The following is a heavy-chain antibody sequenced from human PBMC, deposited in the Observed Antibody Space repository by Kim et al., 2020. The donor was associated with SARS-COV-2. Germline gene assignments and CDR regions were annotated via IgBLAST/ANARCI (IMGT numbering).Heavy chain of an antibody. V-gene: IGHV4-39*07. J-gene: IGHJ4*02. D-gene: IGHD6-19*01. Sequence: SETLSLTCTVSGGSISSSSYYWGWIRQPPGKGLEWIGSIYYSGSTYYNPSLKSRVTISVDTSKNQFSLKLSSVTAADTAVYYCARDRRLAVAGTDYWGQGTLVTVSS. CDR1: GGSISSSSYY. CDR3: ARDRRLAVAGTDY. CDR2: IYYSGST.